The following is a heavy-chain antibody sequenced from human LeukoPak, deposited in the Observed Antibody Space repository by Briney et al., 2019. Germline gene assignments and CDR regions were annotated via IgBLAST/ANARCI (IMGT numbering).Heavy chain of an antibody. V-gene: IGHV4-34*01. J-gene: IGHJ4*02. D-gene: IGHD3-22*01. Sequence: SETLSLTCAVYGGSFSGYYWSWIRQPPGKGLEWIGEINHSGSTNYNPSLKSRVTLSVDTSKNQFSLKLSSVTAADTAVYYCARSSESLRPFDSSGYLDYWGQGTLGTVSS. CDR1: GGSFSGYY. CDR2: INHSGST. CDR3: ARSSESLRPFDSSGYLDY.